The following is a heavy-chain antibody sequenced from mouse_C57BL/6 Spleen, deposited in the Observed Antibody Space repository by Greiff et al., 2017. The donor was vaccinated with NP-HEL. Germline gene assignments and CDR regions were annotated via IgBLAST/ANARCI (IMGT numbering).Heavy chain of an antibody. D-gene: IGHD1-1*01. V-gene: IGHV1-59*01. Sequence: QVQLQQPGAELVRPGTSVKLSCKASGYTFTSYWMHWVKQRPGQGLEWIGVIDPSDSYTNYNQKFKGKATLTVATSSSTAYMQLSSLTSEDSAVYYCARSSATVVAEYYAMDYWGQGTSVTVSS. CDR2: IDPSDSYT. CDR3: ARSSATVVAEYYAMDY. J-gene: IGHJ4*01. CDR1: GYTFTSYW.